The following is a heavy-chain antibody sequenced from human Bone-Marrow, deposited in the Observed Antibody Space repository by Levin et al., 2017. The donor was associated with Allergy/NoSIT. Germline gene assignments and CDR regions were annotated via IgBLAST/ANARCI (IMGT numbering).Heavy chain of an antibody. Sequence: GGSLRLSCAASGFTFDDYAMHWVRQAPGKGLEWVSGISWNSGSRGYADSVKGRFTISRDNAKNSLYLQMNSLRPEDTALYYCAGDKRAATPYYLDDWGQGTLVTVSS. V-gene: IGHV3-9*01. J-gene: IGHJ4*02. CDR2: ISWNSGSR. CDR3: AGDKRAATPYYLDD. D-gene: IGHD2-15*01. CDR1: GFTFDDYA.